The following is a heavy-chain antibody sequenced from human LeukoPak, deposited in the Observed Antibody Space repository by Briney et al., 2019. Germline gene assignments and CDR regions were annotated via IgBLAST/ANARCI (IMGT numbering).Heavy chain of an antibody. J-gene: IGHJ4*02. Sequence: LSSETLSLTCAVYGGSFSGYYWNWIRQPPGKGLEWVSAISGSGGSTYYADSVKGRFTISRDNSKNTLYLQMNSLRAEDTAVYYCAKDPFMVRGVIPSFDYWGQGTLVTVSS. CDR3: AKDPFMVRGVIPSFDY. D-gene: IGHD3-10*01. CDR2: ISGSGGST. CDR1: GGSFSGYY. V-gene: IGHV3-23*01.